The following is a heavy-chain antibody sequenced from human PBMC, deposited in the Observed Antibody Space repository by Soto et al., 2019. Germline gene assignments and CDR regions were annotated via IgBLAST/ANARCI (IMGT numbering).Heavy chain of an antibody. V-gene: IGHV5-51*01. CDR3: ARTSAAGKYYYGMDV. CDR1: GYSFTSYW. CDR2: IYPGDSDT. Sequence: GESLKISCKGSGYSFTSYWIGWVRQMPGKGLEWMGIIYPGDSDTRYSPSFQGQVTISADKSISTAYLQWSSLKASDTAMYYCARTSAAGKYYYGMDVWGQGAAVTVSS. J-gene: IGHJ6*02. D-gene: IGHD6-13*01.